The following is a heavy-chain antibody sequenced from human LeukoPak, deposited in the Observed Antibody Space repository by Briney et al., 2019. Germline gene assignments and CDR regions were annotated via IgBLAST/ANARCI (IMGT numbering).Heavy chain of an antibody. D-gene: IGHD2-8*01. J-gene: IGHJ4*02. CDR3: ARLRDDNGAWCYFDS. Sequence: SETLSLTCTVSGASIRNSTYYWGWIRQPPGKGLEWIGSLYYSGSTYYSPSLENRVTISLDTSKNQFSLKLSSVTAADTAVYFCARLRDDNGAWCYFDSWGQGTLVTVSS. V-gene: IGHV4-39*01. CDR2: LYYSGST. CDR1: GASIRNSTYY.